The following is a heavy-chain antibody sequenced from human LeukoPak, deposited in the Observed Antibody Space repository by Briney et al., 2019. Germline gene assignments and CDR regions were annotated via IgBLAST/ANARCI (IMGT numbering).Heavy chain of an antibody. CDR1: GASISSHY. D-gene: IGHD1-26*01. CDR2: ISYSGST. CDR3: ARHRVSGSSYSALDY. J-gene: IGHJ4*02. V-gene: IGHV4-59*08. Sequence: PSETLSLTCTVSGASISSHYWSCIRQPPGKGLEWIGYISYSGSTNYNPSLKSRVIISVDTSKTHFSLNLSSVTAADTAFYYCARHRVSGSSYSALDYWGQGTLVTVSS.